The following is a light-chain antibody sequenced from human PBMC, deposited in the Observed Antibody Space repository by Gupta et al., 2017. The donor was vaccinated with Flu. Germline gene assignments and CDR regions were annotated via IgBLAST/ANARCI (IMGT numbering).Light chain of an antibody. Sequence: QSVLTQPPSASGTPGPRVTLSCSGSSANIGRDYVYWYQQVTGKAPKVLIYRDKQRPAGVPDRFSGSKSGTAASLAISGLRSEEEADYYCASWDDSMRVRVFGGGTKLTVL. CDR3: ASWDDSMRVRV. CDR1: SANIGRDY. V-gene: IGLV1-47*01. J-gene: IGLJ3*02. CDR2: RDK.